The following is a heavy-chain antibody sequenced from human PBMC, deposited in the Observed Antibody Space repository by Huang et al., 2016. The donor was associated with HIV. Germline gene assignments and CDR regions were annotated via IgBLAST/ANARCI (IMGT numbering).Heavy chain of an antibody. V-gene: IGHV1-69*01. CDR3: ATSTPMLGESGGWSGKVVITENVPYVD. J-gene: IGHJ4*02. CDR2: PVPMLGAA. Sequence: QVHLVQSGAEVKKPGSSVKVSCKASGDSFTSLPINWVRQAPGQGLEWMGGPVPMLGAAAYEKKFRGRGTSSADESTSTSYMELSRLRSDDTAMYYCATSTPMLGESGGWSGKVVITENVPYVDWGQGTLVTVSS. D-gene: IGHD3-22*01. CDR1: GDSFTSLP.